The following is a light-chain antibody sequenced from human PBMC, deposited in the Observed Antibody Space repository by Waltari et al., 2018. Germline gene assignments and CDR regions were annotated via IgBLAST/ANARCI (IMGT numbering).Light chain of an antibody. V-gene: IGLV1-51*01. CDR2: YNY. Sequence: QSVLTQPPSVSAAPGQKVTISCSGSSSNIGNNDVSLYRQFPGTAPKHLIYYNYAVPSGVHDRLSGSRSGTATTLGITGLQTGDEADYYCGTWDSSLSGAVFGGGTKLAVL. J-gene: IGLJ2*01. CDR3: GTWDSSLSGAV. CDR1: SSNIGNND.